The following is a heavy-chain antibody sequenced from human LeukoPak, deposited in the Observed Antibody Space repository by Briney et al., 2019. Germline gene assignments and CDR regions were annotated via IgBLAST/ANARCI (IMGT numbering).Heavy chain of an antibody. D-gene: IGHD5-18*01. CDR2: INPSGGST. Sequence: ASVKVSCKASGYTFTSYYMHWVRQAPGQGLEWMGIINPSGGSTSYAQKFQGRVTMTRDTSTSTVYMELSSLRSKDTAVYYCARESAPGYSYGITGGYFDYWGQGTLVTVSS. CDR1: GYTFTSYY. CDR3: ARESAPGYSYGITGGYFDY. V-gene: IGHV1-46*01. J-gene: IGHJ4*02.